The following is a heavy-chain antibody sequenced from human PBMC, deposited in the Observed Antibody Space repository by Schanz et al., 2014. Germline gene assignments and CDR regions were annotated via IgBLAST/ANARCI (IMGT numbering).Heavy chain of an antibody. D-gene: IGHD3-10*01. CDR1: GFAFSSFA. V-gene: IGHV3-23*04. Sequence: EVQLVESGGGLVQPGGSLRLSCVASGFAFSSFAMTWVRQAPGKGLEWVSLISDSGDTAYYADSVKGRFTISRDNFKGALYLQMNSLRAEDTAVYYCARPALWFGDNCFDPWGQGTLVTVSS. J-gene: IGHJ5*02. CDR2: ISDSGDTA. CDR3: ARPALWFGDNCFDP.